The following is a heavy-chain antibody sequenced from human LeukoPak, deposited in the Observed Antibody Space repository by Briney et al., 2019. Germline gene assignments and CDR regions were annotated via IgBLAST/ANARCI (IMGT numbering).Heavy chain of an antibody. V-gene: IGHV4-59*01. D-gene: IGHD6-19*01. Sequence: SETLSLTCTVSGGSFSDYYWSFIRQPPGRGLEWIGYIYHNGNSDFNPSLKSRVTISVDTSKNQFSLRMSSVTAADTAVYFCAGQAYSSGWLDNWGPGTLVTVSS. J-gene: IGHJ4*02. CDR2: IYHNGNS. CDR1: GGSFSDYY. CDR3: AGQAYSSGWLDN.